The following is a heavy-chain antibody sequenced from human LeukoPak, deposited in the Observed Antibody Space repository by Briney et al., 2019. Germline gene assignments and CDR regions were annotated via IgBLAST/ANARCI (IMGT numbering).Heavy chain of an antibody. J-gene: IGHJ3*02. CDR2: ISSSSSYI. CDR1: GFTFSSYS. D-gene: IGHD3-22*01. V-gene: IGHV3-21*01. CDR3: ARELNYYDSSGGAFDI. Sequence: GGSLRLSCAASGFTFSSYSMNWVRQAPGKGLEWVSSISSSSSYIYYADSVKGRFTISRDNAKNSLYLQMNSLRAEDTAVYYCARELNYYDSSGGAFDIWGQGTMVTVSS.